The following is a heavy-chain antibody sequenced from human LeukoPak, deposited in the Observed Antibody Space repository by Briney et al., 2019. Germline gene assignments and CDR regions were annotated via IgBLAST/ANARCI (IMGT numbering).Heavy chain of an antibody. J-gene: IGHJ4*02. D-gene: IGHD3-10*01. CDR2: INHSGST. CDR3: ARLPHAALSGSGSYVFDY. Sequence: SETLSLTCAVYGGSFSGYYWSWIRQPPGKGLEWIGEINHSGSTNYNPSLKSRVTISVDTSKNQFSLKLSSVTAADTAVYYCARLPHAALSGSGSYVFDYWGQGTLVTVSS. V-gene: IGHV4-34*01. CDR1: GGSFSGYY.